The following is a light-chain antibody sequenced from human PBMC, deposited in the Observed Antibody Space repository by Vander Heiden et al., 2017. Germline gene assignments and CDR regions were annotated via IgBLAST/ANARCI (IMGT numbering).Light chain of an antibody. CDR2: AAS. CDR3: QQLSNYPRT. J-gene: IGKJ2*01. CDR1: QGIGSD. V-gene: IGKV1-9*01. Sequence: DIQLTQSPSFLSASVGDRVTITCRASQGIGSDLAWYQQKPGKAPKLLIYAASALHTGVPPRCTGSGSGTEFTLTISSLQPEDFATYYCQQLSNYPRTFGQGTKLEIK.